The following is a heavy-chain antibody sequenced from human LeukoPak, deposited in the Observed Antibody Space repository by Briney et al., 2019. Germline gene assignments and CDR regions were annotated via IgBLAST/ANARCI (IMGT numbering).Heavy chain of an antibody. CDR3: AKDVSWNWFDP. J-gene: IGHJ5*02. CDR1: GFTLSTYA. V-gene: IGHV3-30*18. CDR2: ISYDGSNK. Sequence: GGSLRLSCAASGFTLSTYAMHWVRQAPGKGLEWVAVISYDGSNKYYADSVKGRFTISRDNSKNTLYLQMNTLRAEDTAVYYCAKDVSWNWFDPWGQGTLVTVSS.